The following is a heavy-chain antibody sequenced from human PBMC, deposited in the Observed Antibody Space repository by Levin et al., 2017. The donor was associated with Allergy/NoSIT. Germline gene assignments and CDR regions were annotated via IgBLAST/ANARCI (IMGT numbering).Heavy chain of an antibody. V-gene: IGHV4-31*03. CDR1: GSSISSGGSY. CDR2: IYHTGTT. Sequence: SQTLSLTCSVSGSSISSGGSYWSWIRQHPGRGLEWIAYIYHTGTTYFNPSLKSRVVISLDTSKSHFSLKVTSVTAADTAVYYCAHYSGYDHAFTSWGQGTLVTVSS. D-gene: IGHD5-12*01. J-gene: IGHJ4*02. CDR3: AHYSGYDHAFTS.